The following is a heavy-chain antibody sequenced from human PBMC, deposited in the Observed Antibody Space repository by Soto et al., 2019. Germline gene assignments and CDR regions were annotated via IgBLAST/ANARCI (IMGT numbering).Heavy chain of an antibody. J-gene: IGHJ1*01. CDR3: VKEERWFGGQYFYN. CDR1: GFSAKYYS. D-gene: IGHD3-10*01. V-gene: IGHV3-23*01. CDR2: INVKGDGT. Sequence: PXGSLRLSGEASGFSAKYYSMTWVRQAPGKGLEWVSTINVKGDGTDYADSVKGRFMISRDNSKSTLYLHMSRLKFEDTARYYCVKEERWFGGQYFYNWGQGTLVTVSS.